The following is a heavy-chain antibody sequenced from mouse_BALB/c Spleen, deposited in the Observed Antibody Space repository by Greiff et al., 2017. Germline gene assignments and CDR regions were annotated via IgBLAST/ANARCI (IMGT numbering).Heavy chain of an antibody. CDR1: GYTFTSYY. CDR3: TRYDYDGSYFDY. Sequence: LQESGAELVKPGASVKLSCKASGYTFTSYYMYWVKQRPGQGLEWIGEINPSNGGTNFNEKFKSKATLTVDKSSSTAYMQLSSLTSEDSAVYYCTRYDYDGSYFDYWGQGTTLTVSS. V-gene: IGHV1S81*02. J-gene: IGHJ2*01. CDR2: INPSNGGT. D-gene: IGHD2-4*01.